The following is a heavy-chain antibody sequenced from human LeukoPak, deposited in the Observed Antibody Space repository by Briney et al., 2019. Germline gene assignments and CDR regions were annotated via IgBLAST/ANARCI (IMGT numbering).Heavy chain of an antibody. Sequence: SETPSLTCAVYGGSFSGYYWSWIPEPPGKGLGWIGEINHSGSTNYNPSLKSRVTISVDTSKNHFTLKLSALTAADTAVYYCAHIAARPGKDDYWGQGNPVTVSS. CDR2: INHSGST. V-gene: IGHV4-34*01. CDR3: AHIAARPGKDDY. CDR1: GGSFSGYY. J-gene: IGHJ4*02. D-gene: IGHD6-6*01.